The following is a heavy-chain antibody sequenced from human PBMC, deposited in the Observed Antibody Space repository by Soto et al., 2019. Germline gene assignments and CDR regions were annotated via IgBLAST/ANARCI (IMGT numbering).Heavy chain of an antibody. D-gene: IGHD6-13*01. CDR2: ISGSGGST. V-gene: IGHV3-23*01. CDR3: AKDDKGYSSSWLDY. Sequence: GGSLRISCPASGFTFSSHGRSWVRQATGKGLEWVSAISGSGGSTYYAESLTGRFTISRDNSKNTLYLQMNSLRAADTAVYYCAKDDKGYSSSWLDYWGQGTLVTVSS. J-gene: IGHJ4*02. CDR1: GFTFSSHG.